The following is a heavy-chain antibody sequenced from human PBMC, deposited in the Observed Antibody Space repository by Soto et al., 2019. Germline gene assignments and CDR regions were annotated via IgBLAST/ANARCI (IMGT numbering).Heavy chain of an antibody. CDR2: INHVGGT. D-gene: IGHD3-16*01. Sequence: PAGTLSLTCAVYGGFLSEYYWTWIRQPPGKGLEWIGEINHVGGTNYNPSLKSRVTMSVDTSQNQFSLRLSSVTAADTAMYFCVRIRYQLPSSVLWLDPWGQGTPVTVSS. J-gene: IGHJ5*02. CDR3: VRIRYQLPSSVLWLDP. CDR1: GGFLSEYY. V-gene: IGHV4-34*01.